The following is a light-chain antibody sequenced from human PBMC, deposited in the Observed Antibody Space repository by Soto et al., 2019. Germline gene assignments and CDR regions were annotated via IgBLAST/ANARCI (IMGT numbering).Light chain of an antibody. J-gene: IGKJ4*01. CDR3: QQLKSYRPLT. V-gene: IGKV1-9*01. CDR1: QGISSY. CDR2: AAS. Sequence: DIQLTQSPSFLSASVGDRVTITCRASQGISSYLAWYQQKPGKAPKLLIYAASTLQSGVPSRFSGSGSGTEFTLTISSLQPEDCATYYCQQLKSYRPLTFGGGTKVEIK.